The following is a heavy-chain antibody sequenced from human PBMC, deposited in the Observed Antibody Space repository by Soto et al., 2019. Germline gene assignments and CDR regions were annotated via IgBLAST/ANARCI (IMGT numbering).Heavy chain of an antibody. CDR2: IYYSGST. J-gene: IGHJ4*02. D-gene: IGHD3-22*01. CDR3: ARHYGLEYYYDSSGCYFDY. Sequence: SETLSLTCTVSGGSISSSSYYWGWIRQPPGKGLEWIGSIYYSGSTYYNPSLKSRVTISVDTSKNQFSLKLSFVTAADTAVYYCARHYGLEYYYDSSGCYFDYWSQGTLVTVSS. V-gene: IGHV4-39*01. CDR1: GGSISSSSYY.